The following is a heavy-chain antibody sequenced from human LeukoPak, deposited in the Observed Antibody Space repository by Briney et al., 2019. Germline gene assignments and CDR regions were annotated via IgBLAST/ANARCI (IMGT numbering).Heavy chain of an antibody. V-gene: IGHV1-18*01. Sequence: ASVKVSCKASGYTFTSYDINWVRQAPGQGLEWMGWISAYNGNTNYAQKLQGRVTMTTDTSTSTAYMELRSLRSDDTAVYYCALPRWGWFDPWGQGTLVTVSS. CDR1: GYTFTSYD. D-gene: IGHD3-16*01. CDR3: ALPRWGWFDP. J-gene: IGHJ5*02. CDR2: ISAYNGNT.